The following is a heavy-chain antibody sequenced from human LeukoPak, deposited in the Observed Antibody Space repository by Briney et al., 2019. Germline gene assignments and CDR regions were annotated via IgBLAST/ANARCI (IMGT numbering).Heavy chain of an antibody. CDR2: INHSGST. D-gene: IGHD3-22*01. J-gene: IGHJ6*02. V-gene: IGHV4-34*01. CDR1: GGSFSGYY. CDR3: ASNYYDSSGYFPRVSPYYYYGMDV. Sequence: PSETLSLTCAVYGGSFSGYYWSWIRQPPGKGLEWIGEINHSGSTNYNPSLKSRVTISVDTSKNQFSLKLSSVTAADTAVYYCASNYYDSSGYFPRVSPYYYYGMDVWGQGTTVTVSS.